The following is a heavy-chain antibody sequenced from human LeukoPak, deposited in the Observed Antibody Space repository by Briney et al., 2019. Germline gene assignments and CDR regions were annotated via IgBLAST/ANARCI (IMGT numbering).Heavy chain of an antibody. CDR1: GFTFSNAW. V-gene: IGHV3-11*04. CDR2: ISSTDNTI. D-gene: IGHD3-10*01. J-gene: IGHJ6*03. Sequence: SGGSLRLSCAASGFTFSNAWMSWVRQAPGKGLEWVSYISSTDNTIYYADSVRGRFTISRDNAKNSLYLQMNSLRAEDTAVYYCARSAVSDGYYYYYMDVWGEGTTVTVSS. CDR3: ARSAVSDGYYYYYMDV.